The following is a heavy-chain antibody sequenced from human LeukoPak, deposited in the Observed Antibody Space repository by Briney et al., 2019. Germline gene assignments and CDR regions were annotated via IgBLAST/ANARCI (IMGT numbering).Heavy chain of an antibody. V-gene: IGHV3-64*01. CDR2: ISSNGGST. J-gene: IGHJ4*02. CDR1: GFTFSSYA. Sequence: GGSLRLSCAASGFTFSSYAMHWVRQAPGKGLEYVSAISSNGGSTYYANSVKGRFTISRDNSKNTLYLQMGSLRAEDMAVYYCAREAKSSFREFDHWGQGTLVTVSS. CDR3: AREAKSSFREFDH. D-gene: IGHD3-10*01.